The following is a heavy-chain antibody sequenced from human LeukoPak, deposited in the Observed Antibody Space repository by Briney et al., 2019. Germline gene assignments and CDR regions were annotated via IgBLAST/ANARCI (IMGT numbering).Heavy chain of an antibody. CDR1: GYSFNSYG. CDR3: ARGVGIAAVGSFYYYMDV. D-gene: IGHD6-13*01. Sequence: ASVKVSCKASGYSFNSYGINWVRHAPGQGLEWMGWINTNGGSTNYAQKFQGRVTMTTDTSTSTAYMELKSLRSDDTAVYYCARGVGIAAVGSFYYYMDVWGKGTTVTVSS. CDR2: INTNGGST. V-gene: IGHV1-18*01. J-gene: IGHJ6*03.